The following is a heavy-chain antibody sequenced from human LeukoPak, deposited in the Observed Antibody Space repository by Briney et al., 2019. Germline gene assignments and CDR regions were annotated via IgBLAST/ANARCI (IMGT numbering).Heavy chain of an antibody. CDR2: INPNSGGT. J-gene: IGHJ4*02. CDR3: ARDVARAGGLTDY. V-gene: IGHV1-2*02. Sequence: GASVKVSCKACGYTFTGYYMHWVRQAPGQGLEWMGWINPNSGGTNYAQKFQGRVTMTRNTSTSTAYMELRSLRSEDTAVYYCARDVARAGGLTDYWGQGTLVIVSS. D-gene: IGHD2-8*02. CDR1: GYTFTGYY.